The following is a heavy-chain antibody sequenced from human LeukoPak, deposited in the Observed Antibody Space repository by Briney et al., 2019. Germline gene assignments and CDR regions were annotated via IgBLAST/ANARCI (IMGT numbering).Heavy chain of an antibody. J-gene: IGHJ6*02. CDR3: AKGYYRDSSGYPLYYGMDV. V-gene: IGHV3-23*01. CDR1: GFTFSSYA. CDR2: ISGSGNRT. Sequence: GGSLRLSCAASGFTFSSYAMSWVRQAPGKGLEWVSSISGSGNRTYYADSVKGRFTISRDNSKNTLFLQMNSLRAEDTALYYCAKGYYRDSSGYPLYYGMDVWGQGTTVTVSS. D-gene: IGHD3-22*01.